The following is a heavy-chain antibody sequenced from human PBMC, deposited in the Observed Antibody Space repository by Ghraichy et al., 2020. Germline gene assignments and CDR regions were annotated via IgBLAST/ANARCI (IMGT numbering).Heavy chain of an antibody. CDR3: ARALYSYAAYYFDY. D-gene: IGHD5-18*01. CDR2: IYYSGST. V-gene: IGHV4-59*01. Sequence: ESLNISCTVSGGSISSYYWSWIRQPPGKGLEWIGYIYYSGSTNYNPSLKSRVTISVDTSKNQFSLKLSSVTAADTAVYYCARALYSYAAYYFDYWGQGTLVTVSS. CDR1: GGSISSYY. J-gene: IGHJ4*02.